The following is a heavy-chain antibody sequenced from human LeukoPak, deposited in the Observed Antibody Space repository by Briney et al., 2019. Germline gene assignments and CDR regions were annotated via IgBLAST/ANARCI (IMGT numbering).Heavy chain of an antibody. CDR2: VSSSSSTM. D-gene: IGHD2-2*01. V-gene: IGHV3-48*01. CDR3: ARDASGLGYCSTPNCRGAFDL. Sequence: GGSLRLSCAASGFTFSSYSMNWVRQAPGKGLEWVASVSSSSSTMYYADSVKGRFTISRDNARNSLYLQKNSLRAEDTALYYCARDASGLGYCSTPNCRGAFDLWGQGTVVTVSS. CDR1: GFTFSSYS. J-gene: IGHJ3*01.